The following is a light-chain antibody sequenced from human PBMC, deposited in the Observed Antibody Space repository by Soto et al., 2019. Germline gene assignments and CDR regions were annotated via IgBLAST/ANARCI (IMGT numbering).Light chain of an antibody. CDR3: QQRYNLPQFT. Sequence: EIVLTQSPATLSLSPGERATLSCRASQSISSYLAWYQQRPGQAPRHLIYDASNRATGIPARFSGSGSGTDFALPISSLEPEDFAVYYFQQRYNLPQFTFGPGTKVDF. J-gene: IGKJ3*01. V-gene: IGKV3-11*01. CDR1: QSISSY. CDR2: DAS.